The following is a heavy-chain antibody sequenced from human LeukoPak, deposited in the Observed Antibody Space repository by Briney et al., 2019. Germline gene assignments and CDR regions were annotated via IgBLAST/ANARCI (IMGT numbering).Heavy chain of an antibody. D-gene: IGHD4-17*01. CDR3: ARAPGTVTTVGYYYYYMDV. Sequence: GASVKVSCKASGYTFTGYYMHWVRQAPGQGLEWMGWINPNSGGTNYAQKFQGRVTMTRDTSISTAYMELSRLRSDDTAVYYCARAPGTVTTVGYYYYYMDVWGKGTTVTISS. J-gene: IGHJ6*03. CDR2: INPNSGGT. V-gene: IGHV1-2*02. CDR1: GYTFTGYY.